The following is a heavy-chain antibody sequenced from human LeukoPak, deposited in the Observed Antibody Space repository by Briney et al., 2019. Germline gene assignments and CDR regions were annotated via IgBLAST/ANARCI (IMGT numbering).Heavy chain of an antibody. D-gene: IGHD5-12*01. CDR2: IYWNDDK. V-gene: IGHV2-5*01. Sequence: SGPTLVNPTQTLTLTCTFSWFSLSTSGVGVGWIRQPPGKALEWLALIYWNDDKRYSPSLKSRLTISKDTSKNQVVLTMTNMDPVDTATYYCARSYSDYDYFNNWFDPWGQGTLVTVSS. CDR3: ARSYSDYDYFNNWFDP. J-gene: IGHJ5*02. CDR1: WFSLSTSGVG.